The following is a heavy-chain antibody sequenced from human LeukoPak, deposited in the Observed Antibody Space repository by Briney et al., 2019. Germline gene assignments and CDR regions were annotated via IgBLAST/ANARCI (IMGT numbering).Heavy chain of an antibody. CDR2: IRYDGSNK. V-gene: IGHV3-30*02. CDR1: GFTFGSYG. D-gene: IGHD6-13*01. CDR3: AKAIGIAAATYYGMDV. Sequence: GGSLRLSCAASGFTFGSYGMHWVRQAPGKGLEWVAFIRYDGSNKYYADSVKGRFTISRDNSKNTLYLQMNSLRAEDTAVYYCAKAIGIAAATYYGMDVWGQGTTVTVSS. J-gene: IGHJ6*02.